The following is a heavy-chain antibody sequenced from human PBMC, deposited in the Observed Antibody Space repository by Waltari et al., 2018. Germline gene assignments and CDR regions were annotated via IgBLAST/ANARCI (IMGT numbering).Heavy chain of an antibody. J-gene: IGHJ2*01. Sequence: QVQLQQWGAGLLKPSETLSLTCAVYGGSFSGYYWSWIRQPPGKGLEWIGEINHIGNTNYNPSLKSRVTISVDTSKNQFSLKLSSVTAADTAVYYCARGYSSGWYGNWYFDLWGRCTLVTVSS. V-gene: IGHV4-34*01. D-gene: IGHD6-19*01. CDR2: INHIGNT. CDR1: GGSFSGYY. CDR3: ARGYSSGWYGNWYFDL.